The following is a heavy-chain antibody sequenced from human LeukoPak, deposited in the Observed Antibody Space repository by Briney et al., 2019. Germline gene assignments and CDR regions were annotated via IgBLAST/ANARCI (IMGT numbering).Heavy chain of an antibody. CDR3: ARRRTAMEYYFDY. V-gene: IGHV4-34*01. CDR1: GGSFSGYY. CDR2: INHSGST. D-gene: IGHD5-18*01. Sequence: SETLSLTCAVYGGSFSGYYWSWIRQPPGKGLEWIGEINHSGSTNYNPSLKSRVTISVDTSKNQFSLKLSSVTAADTAVYYCARRRTAMEYYFDYWGQGTLVTVSS. J-gene: IGHJ4*02.